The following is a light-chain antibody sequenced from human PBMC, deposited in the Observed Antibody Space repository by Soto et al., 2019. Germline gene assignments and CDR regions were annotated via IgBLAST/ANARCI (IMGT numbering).Light chain of an antibody. CDR3: QQYDSSPLT. CDR1: QTITSSF. CDR2: GAS. Sequence: EIVLTQSPGTLSLSPGERATLSCRASQTITSSFLAWYQQNPGQAPRLLVSGASSRAADDPDRFSGSGSGTDFTLTISRLEPEDFAVYYCQQYDSSPLTFGGGTKVEIK. J-gene: IGKJ4*01. V-gene: IGKV3-20*01.